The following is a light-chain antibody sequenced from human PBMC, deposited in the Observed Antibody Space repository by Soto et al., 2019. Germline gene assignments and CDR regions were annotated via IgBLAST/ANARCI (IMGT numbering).Light chain of an antibody. Sequence: EIVLTQSPATLSLSPGERATLSCGAGQSVTSSYLAWYQQKPGLAPRLLIYDASSRATGIPDRFSGSGSGTDFTLTISRLEPEDFAVYSCQQYGTSPITFGRGTKVDIK. J-gene: IGKJ4*01. CDR3: QQYGTSPIT. CDR1: QSVTSSY. CDR2: DAS. V-gene: IGKV3D-20*01.